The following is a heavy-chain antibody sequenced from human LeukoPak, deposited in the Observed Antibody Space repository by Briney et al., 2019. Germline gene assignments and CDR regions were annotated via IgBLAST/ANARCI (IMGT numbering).Heavy chain of an antibody. CDR2: ISAYNGNT. D-gene: IGHD6-13*01. V-gene: IGHV1-18*01. Sequence: AAVTVSCMSSGYTFTSYGIGGVRQAPGQGLDGMGWISAYNGNTNYAQKLQGRVTMTTDTSTSTAYMELRSLRSDDTAVYYCARDRPIITGSWYGFDYWGQGTLVTVSS. CDR3: ARDRPIITGSWYGFDY. J-gene: IGHJ4*02. CDR1: GYTFTSYG.